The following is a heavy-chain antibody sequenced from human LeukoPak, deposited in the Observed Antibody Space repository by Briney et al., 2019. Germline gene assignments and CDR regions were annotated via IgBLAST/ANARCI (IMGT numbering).Heavy chain of an antibody. Sequence: GGSLRLSCAASGFTFSSYAMSWVRQAPGKGQEWVSAISGSGGSTYYADSVKGRFTISRDNSKNTLYLQMNSLRAEDTAVYYCAKAQKAWELLHDFDYWGQGTLVTVSS. CDR2: ISGSGGST. J-gene: IGHJ4*02. D-gene: IGHD1-26*01. CDR3: AKAQKAWELLHDFDY. CDR1: GFTFSSYA. V-gene: IGHV3-23*01.